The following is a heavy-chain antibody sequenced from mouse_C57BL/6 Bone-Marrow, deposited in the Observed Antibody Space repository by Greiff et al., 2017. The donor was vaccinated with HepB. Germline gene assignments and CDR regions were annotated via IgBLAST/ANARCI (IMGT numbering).Heavy chain of an antibody. D-gene: IGHD2-2*01. J-gene: IGHJ2*01. CDR2: INPYNGGT. CDR1: GYTFTDYY. Sequence: EVQGVESGPVLVKPGASVKMSCKASGYTFTDYYMNWVKQSHGKSLEWIGVINPYNGGTSYNQKFKGKATLTVDKSSSTAYMELNSLTSEDSAVYSCASLWLRRGYFDYWGQGTTLTVSS. CDR3: ASLWLRRGYFDY. V-gene: IGHV1-19*01.